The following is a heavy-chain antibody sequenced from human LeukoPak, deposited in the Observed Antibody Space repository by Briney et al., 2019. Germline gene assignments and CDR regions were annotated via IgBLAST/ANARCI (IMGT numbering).Heavy chain of an antibody. Sequence: SETLSLTCTVSGGSISSYYWSWIRQPPGKGLEWIGSIYYSGSTYYNPSLKSRVTISVDTSKNQFSLKLSSVTAADTAVYYCAQQLGYCSGGTCYFTYWGQGTLVTVSS. D-gene: IGHD2-15*01. CDR1: GGSISSYY. J-gene: IGHJ1*01. CDR2: IYYSGST. CDR3: AQQLGYCSGGTCYFTY. V-gene: IGHV4-59*05.